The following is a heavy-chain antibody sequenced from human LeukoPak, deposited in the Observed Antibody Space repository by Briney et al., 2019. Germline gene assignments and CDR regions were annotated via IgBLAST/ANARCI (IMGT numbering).Heavy chain of an antibody. CDR2: INHGGIT. CDR3: ARRYLRSNGRSFDH. Sequence: PSETLSLTCGVSGDSLRGYYWGWIRQSPELGLEWIGDINHGGITKYNPSLKSRVARSVDTSKNEFSLKVMSITAADTARYFFARRYLRSNGRSFDHSGEGALGTVSS. J-gene: IGHJ4*02. V-gene: IGHV4-34*01. D-gene: IGHD3-16*01. CDR1: GDSLRGYY.